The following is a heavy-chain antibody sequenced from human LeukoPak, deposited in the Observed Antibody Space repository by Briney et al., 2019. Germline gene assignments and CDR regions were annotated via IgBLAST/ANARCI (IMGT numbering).Heavy chain of an antibody. D-gene: IGHD3-10*01. CDR1: GFPFDDYA. Sequence: GGSLRLSCATSGFPFDDYAFPWVRQVPGKGLEWVSLISRDGGTTSYGDSVKGRFTISRDNGKNSLYMQMNNLKTEDSALYYCTKDFSGSYENWGQGTLVTVSS. J-gene: IGHJ4*02. CDR2: ISRDGGTT. CDR3: TKDFSGSYEN. V-gene: IGHV3-43*02.